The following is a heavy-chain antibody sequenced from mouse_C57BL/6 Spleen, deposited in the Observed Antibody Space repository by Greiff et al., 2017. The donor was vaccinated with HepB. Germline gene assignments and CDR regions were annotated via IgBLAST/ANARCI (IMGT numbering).Heavy chain of an antibody. V-gene: IGHV1-19*01. CDR1: GYTFTDYY. Sequence: EVQLQQSGPVLVKPGASVKMSCKASGYTFTDYYMNWVKQSPGKSLEWIGVINPYNGGTSYNQKFKGKATLTVDKSSSTAYMEPNSLTSEDSAVYYWAMLYDGSTYGGLDYWGQGTTRTVSS. D-gene: IGHD1-1*01. CDR2: INPYNGGT. CDR3: AMLYDGSTYGGLDY. J-gene: IGHJ2*01.